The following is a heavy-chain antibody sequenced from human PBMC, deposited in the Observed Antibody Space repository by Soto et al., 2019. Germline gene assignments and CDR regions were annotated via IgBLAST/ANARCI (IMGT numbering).Heavy chain of an antibody. CDR1: GFTFSDHA. D-gene: IGHD3-22*01. J-gene: IGHJ4*02. V-gene: IGHV3-23*01. Sequence: EVQLLESGGGLVQPGGSLRLSCATSGFTFSDHAMHWVRQAPGEGLEWVSGVRGDFVTTPYADSVKGRFTISRDNSKNTLYLQMNSLRAEDTAVYYCAKELYDSSGYYSLHFDYWGQGTLVTVSS. CDR3: AKELYDSSGYYSLHFDY. CDR2: VRGDFVTT.